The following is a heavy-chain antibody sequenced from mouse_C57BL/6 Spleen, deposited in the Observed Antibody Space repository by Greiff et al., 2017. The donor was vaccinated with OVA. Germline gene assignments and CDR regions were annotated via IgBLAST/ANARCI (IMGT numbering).Heavy chain of an antibody. CDR2: IRLKSDNYAT. CDR3: TGGYDYDPWFAY. Sequence: EVHLVESGGGLVQPGGSMKLSCVASGFTFSNYWMNWVRQSPEKGLEWVAQIRLKSDNYATHYAESVKGRFTISRDDSKSSVYLQMNNLRAEDTGMYYCTGGYDYDPWFAYWGQGTLVTVSA. V-gene: IGHV6-3*01. CDR1: GFTFSNYW. D-gene: IGHD2-4*01. J-gene: IGHJ3*01.